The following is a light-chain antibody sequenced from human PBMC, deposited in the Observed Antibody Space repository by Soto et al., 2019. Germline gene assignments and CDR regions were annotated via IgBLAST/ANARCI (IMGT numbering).Light chain of an antibody. Sequence: DIQMTQSPSSLSASVGDRVTITCQASQDISNYLNWYQQKPGKASKLLIYDASNLETGVPSRFSGSGSGTDFTYTISSLHPEDIATYYCQQYDNLPLLPIITFDPGT. V-gene: IGKV1-33*01. CDR1: QDISNY. CDR3: QQYDNLPLLPIIT. CDR2: DAS. J-gene: IGKJ3*01.